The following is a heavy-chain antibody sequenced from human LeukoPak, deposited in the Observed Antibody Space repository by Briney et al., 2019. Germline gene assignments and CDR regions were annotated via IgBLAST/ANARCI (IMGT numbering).Heavy chain of an antibody. V-gene: IGHV4-34*01. CDR2: INHSGST. Sequence: SETLSLTCAVYGGSFSGYYWSWIRQPPGRGLEWIGEINHSGSTNYNPSLKSRVTISVDTSKNQFSLKLSSVTAADTAVSYCSRAYYDSSGYYGSFDIWGQGTMVTVSS. D-gene: IGHD3-22*01. CDR3: SRAYYDSSGYYGSFDI. J-gene: IGHJ3*02. CDR1: GGSFSGYY.